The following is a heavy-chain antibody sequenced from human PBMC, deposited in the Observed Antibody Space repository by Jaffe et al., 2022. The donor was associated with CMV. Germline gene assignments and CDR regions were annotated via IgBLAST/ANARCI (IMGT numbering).Heavy chain of an antibody. V-gene: IGHV3-23*04. CDR3: AKGPDFWSDHYYSYMDV. CDR2: ISGSGVST. CDR1: GFTFSSYD. J-gene: IGHJ6*03. D-gene: IGHD3-3*01. Sequence: EVQLVESGGGLVQPGGSLRLSCAASGFTFSSYDMSWVRQAPGKGLEWVSVISGSGVSTYYADSVKGRFTISRDNSKNTLYLQMNNLRAEDTAVYYCAKGPDFWSDHYYSYMDVWGNGTTVTVSS.